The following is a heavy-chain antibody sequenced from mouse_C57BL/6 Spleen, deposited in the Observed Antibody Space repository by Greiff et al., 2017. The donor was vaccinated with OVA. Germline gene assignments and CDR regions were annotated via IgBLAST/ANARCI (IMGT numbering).Heavy chain of an antibody. V-gene: IGHV2-6*02. Sequence: VKLLESGPGLVAPSQSLSITCTVSGFSLTSYGVHWVRQPPGKGLEWLVVIWSDGSTTYNSALKSRLSISKDNSKSQVFLKMNSLQTDDTAMYYCARNYYGSSYNYAMDYWGQGTSVTVSS. J-gene: IGHJ4*01. D-gene: IGHD1-1*01. CDR2: IWSDGST. CDR1: GFSLTSYG. CDR3: ARNYYGSSYNYAMDY.